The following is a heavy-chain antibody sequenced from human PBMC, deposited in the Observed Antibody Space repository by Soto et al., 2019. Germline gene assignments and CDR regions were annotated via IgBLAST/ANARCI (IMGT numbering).Heavy chain of an antibody. Sequence: PSETLSLTCAVYGGSFSGYYWSWIRQPPGKGLEWIGEINHSGSTNYNPSLKSRVTISVDTSKNQFSLKLSSVTAADTAVYYCARKSRYYGSGSYYHYFDYWGQGTLVTVSS. CDR2: INHSGST. J-gene: IGHJ4*02. D-gene: IGHD3-10*01. V-gene: IGHV4-34*01. CDR3: ARKSRYYGSGSYYHYFDY. CDR1: GGSFSGYY.